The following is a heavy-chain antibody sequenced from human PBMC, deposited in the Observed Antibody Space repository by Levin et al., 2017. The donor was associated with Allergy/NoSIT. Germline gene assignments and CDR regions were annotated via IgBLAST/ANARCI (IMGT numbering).Heavy chain of an antibody. Sequence: GESLKISCQASGYTFKNYGISWVRQAPGQGLEWMGWISTHNGNTNYAQSLQGRVTMTTDTSTSTADLELRSLISDDTAVYYCARFVGTPVSYFYMDVWGKGTTVTVSS. CDR3: ARFVGTPVSYFYMDV. CDR1: GYTFKNYG. D-gene: IGHD1/OR15-1a*01. V-gene: IGHV1-18*01. CDR2: ISTHNGNT. J-gene: IGHJ6*03.